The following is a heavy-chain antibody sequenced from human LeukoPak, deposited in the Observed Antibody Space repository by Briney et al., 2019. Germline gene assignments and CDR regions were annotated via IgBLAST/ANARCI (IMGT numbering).Heavy chain of an antibody. CDR2: MSSDGSNE. J-gene: IGHJ5*02. CDR3: AKGLATTPSYRNWFDA. CDR1: GFTFRTYA. D-gene: IGHD3-9*01. Sequence: TGGSLRLSCGASGFTFRTYAMHWVRQTPDKGLEWVAFMSSDGSNENHADSVKGRFTISRDNSKNTLFLRMNNLTPEDTGVYYCAKGLATTPSYRNWFDAWGQGTLVTVSS. V-gene: IGHV3-30*18.